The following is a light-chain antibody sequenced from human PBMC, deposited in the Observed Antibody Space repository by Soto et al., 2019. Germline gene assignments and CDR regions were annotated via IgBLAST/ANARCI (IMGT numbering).Light chain of an antibody. V-gene: IGKV1-27*01. J-gene: IGKJ1*01. CDR2: AAS. Sequence: DIQMTQSPSSLSASVGDRVTITCRASQGISNYLAWYQQKPGKVPKLLIYAASTLQSGVPSRFCGSGSGTDFTLSISSLQPEDVATYYCQKSNSAPWTFGQGTKVEIK. CDR1: QGISNY. CDR3: QKSNSAPWT.